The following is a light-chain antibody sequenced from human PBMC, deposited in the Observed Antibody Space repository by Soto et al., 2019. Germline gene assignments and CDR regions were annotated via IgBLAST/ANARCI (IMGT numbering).Light chain of an antibody. CDR2: AAS. CDR1: EGIRND. Sequence: AIQMTQSPSSLSASVGDRVTITCRASEGIRNDLGWYQQKPGQAPKLLIYAASSLQSGAPSRFSGSGSGTDFTLTINSLQPEDFATYYCLQDYNYPRTFGQGTKVEIK. CDR3: LQDYNYPRT. J-gene: IGKJ1*01. V-gene: IGKV1-6*01.